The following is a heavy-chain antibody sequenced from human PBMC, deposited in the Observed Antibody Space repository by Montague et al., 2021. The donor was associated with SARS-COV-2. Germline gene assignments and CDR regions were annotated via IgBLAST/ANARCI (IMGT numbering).Heavy chain of an antibody. J-gene: IGHJ4*02. CDR3: ARGATRTFDY. CDR2: IFYRGTT. Sequence: SETLSLTCTVSGDSMTYFYWSWIRQTPEKGLEWIGYIFYRGTTKYNPSLESRVTITVDTSEDQFYLKLNSVTAADTAVYYGARGATRTFDYWGQGTRVTVSS. D-gene: IGHD1-1*01. V-gene: IGHV4-59*01. CDR1: GDSMTYFY.